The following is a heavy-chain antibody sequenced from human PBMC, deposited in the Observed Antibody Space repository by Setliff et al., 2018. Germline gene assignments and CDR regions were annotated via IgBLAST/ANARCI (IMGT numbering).Heavy chain of an antibody. J-gene: IGHJ3*01. Sequence: VKVSCKASGDTFSSHVITWVRQAPGQGFEWMGGIIPLLGIPNYAQKFQGRVTINADKSTNTVYMEVSSLRSEDTAVYYCARVRYRGDRAQKGGPRHAFDVWGQGTMVTVSS. CDR3: ARVRYRGDRAQKGGPRHAFDV. CDR1: GDTFSSHV. D-gene: IGHD2-2*01. V-gene: IGHV1-69*10. CDR2: IIPLLGIP.